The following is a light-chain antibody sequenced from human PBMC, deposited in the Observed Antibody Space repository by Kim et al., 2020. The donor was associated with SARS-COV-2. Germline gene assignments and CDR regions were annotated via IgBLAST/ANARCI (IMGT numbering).Light chain of an antibody. Sequence: PGERATLSCRASQSVSSYLAWYQQKPGQAPRLLIYDASNRATGIPARFSGSGSGTDFTLTISSLEPEDFAVYYCQQRSNWPPRVTFGQGTRLEIK. CDR2: DAS. CDR1: QSVSSY. V-gene: IGKV3-11*01. J-gene: IGKJ5*01. CDR3: QQRSNWPPRVT.